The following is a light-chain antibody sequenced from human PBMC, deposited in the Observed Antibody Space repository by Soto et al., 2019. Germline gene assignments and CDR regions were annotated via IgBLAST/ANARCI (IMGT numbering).Light chain of an antibody. CDR1: SSNIGNNL. CDR2: ANS. CDR3: VAWDDSLRCAI. Sequence: QAVVTQPPSASGTPGQSVIISCSGSSSNIGNNLVYWYQQVPGMAPKLLIYANSQRPSGVPHRFSGSKSGTSASLAISGLRSEDEADYYCVAWDDSLRCAIFGGGTQLTVL. J-gene: IGLJ7*01. V-gene: IGLV1-47*01.